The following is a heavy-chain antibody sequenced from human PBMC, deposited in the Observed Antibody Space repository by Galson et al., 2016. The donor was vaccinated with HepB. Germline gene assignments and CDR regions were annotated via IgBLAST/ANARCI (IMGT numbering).Heavy chain of an antibody. V-gene: IGHV4-31*03. CDR3: ARDPAGLPAAGTRGAFDI. CDR1: GASISSGSYY. Sequence: TLSLTCTVSGASISSGSYYWSWIRQHPAKGLEWIGYISYSGSTYYNPSLKSRLTISVDTSKKQFSLNLSSVTAADTALYYCARDPAGLPAAGTRGAFDIWGQGTMVTVSS. J-gene: IGHJ3*02. D-gene: IGHD6-13*01. CDR2: ISYSGST.